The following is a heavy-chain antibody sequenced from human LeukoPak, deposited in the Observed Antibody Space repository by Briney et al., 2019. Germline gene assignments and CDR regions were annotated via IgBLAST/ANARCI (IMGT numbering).Heavy chain of an antibody. Sequence: GGSLRLSCAASGFTISTYGMPWVRQAPGKGLEWVALISYDGSDKYYADSVKGRFTISRDNSKNTLYLQMNSLRAEDTAVYYCARRIAVTGSWIDNWGQGTLVTVSS. J-gene: IGHJ4*02. CDR1: GFTISTYG. CDR2: ISYDGSDK. V-gene: IGHV3-30*03. D-gene: IGHD6-19*01. CDR3: ARRIAVTGSWIDN.